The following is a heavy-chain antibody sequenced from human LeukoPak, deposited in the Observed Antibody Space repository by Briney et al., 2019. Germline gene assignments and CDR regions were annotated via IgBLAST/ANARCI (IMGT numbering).Heavy chain of an antibody. CDR1: GGSISSYY. Sequence: SETLSLTCTVSGGSISSYYWSWIRQPPGKGLEWIGYIYYSGSTNYNPPLKSRVTISVDTSKNQFSLKLSSVTAADTAVYYCARFSSGYWDNWFDPWGQGTLVTVSS. V-gene: IGHV4-59*01. J-gene: IGHJ5*02. D-gene: IGHD3-22*01. CDR3: ARFSSGYWDNWFDP. CDR2: IYYSGST.